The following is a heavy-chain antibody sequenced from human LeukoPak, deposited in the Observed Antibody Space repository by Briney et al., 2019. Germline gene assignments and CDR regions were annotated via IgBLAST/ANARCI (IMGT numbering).Heavy chain of an antibody. CDR1: GGSISSSSYY. CDR3: ASQRGYSYGYYRYFDY. J-gene: IGHJ4*02. Sequence: SETLSLTCTVSGGSISSSSYYWGWIRQPPGKGLEWIGSIYYSGSTYYNPSLKSRVTISVDTSKNQFSLQLSSVTAADTAVYYCASQRGYSYGYYRYFDYWGQGTLVTVSS. V-gene: IGHV4-39*01. CDR2: IYYSGST. D-gene: IGHD5-18*01.